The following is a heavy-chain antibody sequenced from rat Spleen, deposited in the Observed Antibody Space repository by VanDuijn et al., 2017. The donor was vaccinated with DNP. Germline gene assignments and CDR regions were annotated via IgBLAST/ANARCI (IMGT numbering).Heavy chain of an antibody. J-gene: IGHJ2*01. CDR3: AREDYYDGYWDY. CDR1: GFSLTSNS. CDR2: IWSGGST. V-gene: IGHV2-1*01. D-gene: IGHD1-12*03. Sequence: QVQLKESGPGLVQPSQTLSLTCTVSGFSLTSNSVHWVRQPPGKGLEWVGVIWSGGSTDYNSTLESRLSISRDTFKSQVLLKINSLQTEDTATYYCAREDYYDGYWDYWGQGVMVTVSS.